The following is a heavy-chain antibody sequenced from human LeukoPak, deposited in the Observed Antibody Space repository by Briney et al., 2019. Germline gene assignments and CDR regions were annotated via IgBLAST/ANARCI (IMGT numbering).Heavy chain of an antibody. CDR3: ARGDYSNPGGDWFDP. CDR1: GGTFSSYA. V-gene: IGHV1-69*01. Sequence: SVKVSCKASGGTFSSYAISWVRQAPGQGLEWMGGIIPIFGTANYAQKFQGRVTITADGSTSTAYMELSSLRSEDTAVYYCARGDYSNPGGDWFDPWGQGTLVTVSS. J-gene: IGHJ5*02. CDR2: IIPIFGTA. D-gene: IGHD4-11*01.